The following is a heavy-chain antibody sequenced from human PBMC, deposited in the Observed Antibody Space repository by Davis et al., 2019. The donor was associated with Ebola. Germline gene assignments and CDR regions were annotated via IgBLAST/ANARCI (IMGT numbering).Heavy chain of an antibody. CDR3: ARGDREMDS. J-gene: IGHJ4*02. CDR1: GGSISSSYW. CDR2: IYDSGRT. V-gene: IGHV4-4*02. D-gene: IGHD5-24*01. Sequence: SETLSLTCAVSGGSISSSYWWSWVRQPPGKGLEWIGEIYDSGRTNYSPSLRGRVTISVDKSKNQFSLKLNSVTAADTAVYYCARGDREMDSWGQGSLVTVSS.